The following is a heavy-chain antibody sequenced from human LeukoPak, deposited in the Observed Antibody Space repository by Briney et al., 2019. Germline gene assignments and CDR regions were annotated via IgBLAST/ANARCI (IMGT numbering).Heavy chain of an antibody. D-gene: IGHD3-10*01. CDR2: ISGSGGST. CDR3: AKDRRLLLWFGELPS. V-gene: IGHV3-23*01. Sequence: PGGSLRLSCAASGFTFSSYAMSWVRQAPGKGLEWVSAISGSGGSTYYADSVKGRFTISRDNSKNTLYLQMNSLRAEDTAVYYCAKDRRLLLWFGELPSWGQGTLVTVSS. J-gene: IGHJ4*02. CDR1: GFTFSSYA.